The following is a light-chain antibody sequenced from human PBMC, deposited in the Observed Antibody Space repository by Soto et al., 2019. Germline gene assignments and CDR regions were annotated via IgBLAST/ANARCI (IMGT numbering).Light chain of an antibody. Sequence: QSALTQPPSASGSPGQSVTISCTGTSSDIGGYNYVSWYQQHPGTAPKLMIYEVSQRPSGVPDRFSGFKSGNTASLTVSGLQAEDEADYYCSSYAGSNNFVVFGGGTKLTVL. CDR3: SSYAGSNNFVV. V-gene: IGLV2-8*01. J-gene: IGLJ2*01. CDR1: SSDIGGYNY. CDR2: EVS.